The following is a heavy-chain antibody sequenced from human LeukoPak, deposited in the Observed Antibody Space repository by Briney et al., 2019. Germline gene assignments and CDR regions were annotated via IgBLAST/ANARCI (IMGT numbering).Heavy chain of an antibody. V-gene: IGHV3-48*01. CDR3: ARCEGYWYLDL. CDR1: GFTFSSYS. J-gene: IGHJ2*01. CDR2: ISSSSSTI. Sequence: GGSLRLSCAASGFTFSSYSMNWVRQAPGKGLEWVSYISSSSSTIYYADSVKGRFTISRDNAKNSLYLQMNSLRAEDTAVYYCARCEGYWYLDLWGRGTLVTVSS.